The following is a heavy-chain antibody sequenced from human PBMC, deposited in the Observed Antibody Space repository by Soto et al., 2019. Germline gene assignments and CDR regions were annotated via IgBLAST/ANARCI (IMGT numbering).Heavy chain of an antibody. CDR2: IDPSDSYT. V-gene: IGHV5-10-1*01. J-gene: IGHJ3*02. D-gene: IGHD3-22*01. CDR1: GYSFTSYW. Sequence: GESLKISCKGSGYSFTSYWISWVRQMPGKDLEWMGRIDPSDSYTNYSPSFQGHVTISADKSISTAYLQWSSLKASDTAMYYCARRYYYDSSGYAFDIWGQGXMVTV. CDR3: ARRYYYDSSGYAFDI.